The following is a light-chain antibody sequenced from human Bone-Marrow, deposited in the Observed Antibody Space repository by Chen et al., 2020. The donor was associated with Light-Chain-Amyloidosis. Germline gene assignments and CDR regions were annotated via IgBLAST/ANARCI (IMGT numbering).Light chain of an antibody. CDR2: DDS. CDR3: QVWDRSSDRPV. CDR1: NIGSTS. V-gene: IGLV3-21*02. J-gene: IGLJ3*02. Sequence: SYVLTQPSSVSVAPAQTATIAWGGNNIGSTSVHGYQQTPGQAPLLVVYDDSDRPSGIPERLSGSNSGNTATLTISRVEAGDEADYYCQVWDRSSDRPVFGGGTKLTVL.